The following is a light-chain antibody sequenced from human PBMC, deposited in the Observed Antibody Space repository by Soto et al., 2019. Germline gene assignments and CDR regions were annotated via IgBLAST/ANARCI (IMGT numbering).Light chain of an antibody. CDR1: QSISSY. V-gene: IGKV1-39*01. CDR2: AVS. J-gene: IGKJ5*01. CDR3: QQSYSALPIT. Sequence: DIQMTQSPSSLSASVGARVTITCRASQSISSYLKWYQQKPGKAPKILIYAVSNLQSGVPSRFSGSGSGTDFTLTISSLQPEDFATYYCQQSYSALPITFGQGTRLEIK.